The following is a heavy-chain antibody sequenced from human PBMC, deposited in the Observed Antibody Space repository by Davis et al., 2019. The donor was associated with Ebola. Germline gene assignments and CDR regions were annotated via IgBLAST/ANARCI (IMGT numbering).Heavy chain of an antibody. CDR1: GFTFSSYW. Sequence: GGSLRLSCAASGFTFSSYWMHWVRQAPGKGLEWVANIKQVGSEKYYVDSVKGRFTISRDNAKNSLYLQMNSLRAEDTAVYYCARDRVVQGVGWFDPWGQGTLVSVSS. V-gene: IGHV3-7*01. J-gene: IGHJ5*02. D-gene: IGHD3-10*01. CDR2: IKQVGSEK. CDR3: ARDRVVQGVGWFDP.